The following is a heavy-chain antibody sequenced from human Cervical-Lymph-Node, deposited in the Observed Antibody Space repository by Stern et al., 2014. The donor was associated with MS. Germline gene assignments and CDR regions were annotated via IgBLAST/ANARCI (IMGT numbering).Heavy chain of an antibody. CDR1: GFTFDAYA. CDR2: ISWNSGSI. CDR3: AKDSCSGGSCYWAY. Sequence: VQLVQSGGGLVQPGRSLRLSCAASGFTFDAYAMHWVRPAPGKGLEWVSGISWNSGSIGYADSVKGRFTISRDNAKNSLYLQMNSLRAEDTALYYCAKDSCSGGSCYWAYWGQGTLVTVSS. J-gene: IGHJ4*02. V-gene: IGHV3-9*01. D-gene: IGHD2-15*01.